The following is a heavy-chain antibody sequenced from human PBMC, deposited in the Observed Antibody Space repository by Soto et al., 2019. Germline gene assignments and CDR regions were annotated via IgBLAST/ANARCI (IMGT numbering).Heavy chain of an antibody. V-gene: IGHV4-30-2*01. CDR2: TYHSGGA. D-gene: IGHD3-22*01. J-gene: IGHJ4*02. CDR3: ARDSRSGYYFDN. CDR1: GDSISSGGYS. Sequence: QLQLQESGSRLVKPSQTLSLTCVVSGDSISSGGYSWNWIRQPPGKALEWIGHTYHSGGALYNPSLDSRVTISVDKSKNHFSLRLTSVTAAATAVYYCARDSRSGYYFDNWGQGTLVTVSS.